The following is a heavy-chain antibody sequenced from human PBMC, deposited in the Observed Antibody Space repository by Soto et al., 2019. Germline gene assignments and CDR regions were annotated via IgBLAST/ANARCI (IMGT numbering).Heavy chain of an antibody. CDR1: GYSFTAHV. D-gene: IGHD3-10*01. V-gene: IGHV1-3*01. Sequence: ASVKVSCKASGYSFTAHVIHWMRQAPGQRLEWMGWINVGNGNTKYSQKLQGRVTITKDTTASTAYMELSSLRSEDTAIYYCTREYGSGKYYKAFEIWGKGTMV. CDR2: INVGNGNT. J-gene: IGHJ3*02. CDR3: TREYGSGKYYKAFEI.